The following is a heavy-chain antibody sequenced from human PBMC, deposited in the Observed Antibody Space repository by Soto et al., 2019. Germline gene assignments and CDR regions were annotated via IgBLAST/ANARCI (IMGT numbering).Heavy chain of an antibody. CDR3: ARGGTPIDY. V-gene: IGHV1-18*01. CDR2: ISAYNGNT. Sequence: QVQLVQSGAEVKKPGASVKVSCKTSGYTFTNFGLSWVRQAPGQGLEWMGWISAYNGNTKEAKNFQGRVTMTTDTPTSTANMELRSLRSDDTAVYYCARGGTPIDYGGQGTLFTVSS. D-gene: IGHD3-16*01. CDR1: GYTFTNFG. J-gene: IGHJ4*02.